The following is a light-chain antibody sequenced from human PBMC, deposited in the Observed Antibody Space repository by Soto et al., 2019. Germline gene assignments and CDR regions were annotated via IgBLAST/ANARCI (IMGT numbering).Light chain of an antibody. Sequence: EIVLTQSPGTLSLSPGERATLSCRASETVATNLAWYQQKPGQAPRLXISGASTRADGISDRFRGSGSGTELTLTISSLRSEDSAIYAYQQYFEWPTMTFGQGTKVDIK. CDR1: ETVATN. J-gene: IGKJ1*01. CDR2: GAS. CDR3: QQYFEWPTMT. V-gene: IGKV3-15*01.